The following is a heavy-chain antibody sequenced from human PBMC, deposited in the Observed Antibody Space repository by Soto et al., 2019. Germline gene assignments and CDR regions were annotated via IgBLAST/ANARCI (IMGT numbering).Heavy chain of an antibody. CDR3: ASTQNYGDYESIDY. V-gene: IGHV1-2*02. J-gene: IGHJ4*01. Sequence: ASVKVSYKASGYTFTGYYMHWVRQAPGQGLEWMGWINPNSGGTNYAQKFQGRVTMTRDTSISTAYMELSRLRSDDTAVYYCASTQNYGDYESIDYWGHGTLVTVSS. CDR2: INPNSGGT. D-gene: IGHD4-17*01. CDR1: GYTFTGYY.